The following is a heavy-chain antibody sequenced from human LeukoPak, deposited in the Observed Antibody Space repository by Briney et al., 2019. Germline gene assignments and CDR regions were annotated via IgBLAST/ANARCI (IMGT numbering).Heavy chain of an antibody. CDR2: INPNSGGT. Sequence: GASVKVSCKASGYTFTGYYMHWVRQAPGQGLEWMGWINPNSGGTNYAQKLQGRVTMTTDTSTSTAYMELRSLRSDDTAVYYCARGGLVIQLWFLPYYYYGMDVWGQGTTVTVSS. V-gene: IGHV1-2*02. J-gene: IGHJ6*02. D-gene: IGHD5-18*01. CDR3: ARGGLVIQLWFLPYYYYGMDV. CDR1: GYTFTGYY.